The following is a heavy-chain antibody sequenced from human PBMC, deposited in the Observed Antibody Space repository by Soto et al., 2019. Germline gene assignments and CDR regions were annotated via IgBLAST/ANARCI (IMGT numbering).Heavy chain of an antibody. J-gene: IGHJ4*02. CDR2: ISSSSSYI. Sequence: EVQLVESGGGLVKPGGSLRLSCAASGFTFSSYSMNWVRQAPGKGLEWVSSISSSSSYIYYADSVKGRFIISRDNAKNSLYLQMNSLSAEDTAVYYCASYSSSWTDYWGQGTLVTVSS. CDR1: GFTFSSYS. V-gene: IGHV3-21*01. CDR3: ASYSSSWTDY. D-gene: IGHD6-13*01.